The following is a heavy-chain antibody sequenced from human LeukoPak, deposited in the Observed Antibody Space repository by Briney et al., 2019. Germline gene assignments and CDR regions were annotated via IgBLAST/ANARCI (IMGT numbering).Heavy chain of an antibody. J-gene: IGHJ4*02. CDR2: ISGSGGST. V-gene: IGHV3-23*01. CDR1: GFTFSSYA. D-gene: IGHD6-6*01. Sequence: GGTLRLSCAASGFTFSSYAMSWVRQAPGKGLEWVSAISGSGGSTYYTDSVKGRFTISRDNSKNTLYLQMNSLRAEDTAVYYCAKTPPSSSSPYFDYWGQGTLVTVSS. CDR3: AKTPPSSSSPYFDY.